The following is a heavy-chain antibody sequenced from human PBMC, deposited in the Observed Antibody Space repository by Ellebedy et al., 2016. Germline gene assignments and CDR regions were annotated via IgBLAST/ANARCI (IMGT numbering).Heavy chain of an antibody. D-gene: IGHD3-3*01. CDR3: AKDFSSSHFWSGYYYYYGMDV. Sequence: GESLKISXAASGFTFSSYGMHWVRQAPGKGLEWVAVISYDGSNKYYADSVKGRFTISRDNSKNTLYLQMNSLRAEDTAVYYCAKDFSSSHFWSGYYYYYGMDVWGQGTTVTVSS. V-gene: IGHV3-30*18. CDR1: GFTFSSYG. CDR2: ISYDGSNK. J-gene: IGHJ6*02.